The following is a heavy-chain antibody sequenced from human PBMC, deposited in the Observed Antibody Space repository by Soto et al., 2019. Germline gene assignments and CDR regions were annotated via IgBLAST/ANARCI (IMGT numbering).Heavy chain of an antibody. Sequence: GGSLRLSCAASGFTFSSYEMNWVRQAPGKGLEWVSYISSSGSTIYYADSVKGRFTISRDNAKNSLYLQMNSLRAEDTAVYYCARDNILTGYYYYGMDVWGQGTTVTVSS. CDR1: GFTFSSYE. V-gene: IGHV3-48*03. J-gene: IGHJ6*02. CDR2: ISSSGSTI. D-gene: IGHD3-9*01. CDR3: ARDNILTGYYYYGMDV.